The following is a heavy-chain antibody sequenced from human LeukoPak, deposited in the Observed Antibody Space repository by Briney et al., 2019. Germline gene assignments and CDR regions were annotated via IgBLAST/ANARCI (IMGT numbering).Heavy chain of an antibody. CDR1: GFTFSSYG. CDR2: ISYDGSNK. D-gene: IGHD1-26*01. CDR3: AKEVGATRYYFDY. V-gene: IGHV3-30*18. J-gene: IGHJ4*02. Sequence: PGGSLRLSCAASGFTFSSYGMHWVRQAPGKGLEWVAVISYDGSNKYYADSVKGRFTISRDNSKNTLYLQMNGLRAEDTAVYYCAKEVGATRYYFDYWGQGTLVTVSS.